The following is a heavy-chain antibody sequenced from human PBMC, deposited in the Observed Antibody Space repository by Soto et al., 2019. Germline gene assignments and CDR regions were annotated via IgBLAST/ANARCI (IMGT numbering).Heavy chain of an antibody. CDR1: GFTFTSSA. D-gene: IGHD4-4*01. CDR3: AAGSNEYGFDAFDI. V-gene: IGHV1-58*02. Sequence: QVQLVQSGPEVKKPGTSVKVSCKASGFTFTSSAMQWVRQARGQRLEWIGWIVVGSGNTNYAQKLQERVTLTRDMSTSTAYLELSSLRSEDTAVYYCAAGSNEYGFDAFDIWGQGTMVTVSS. J-gene: IGHJ3*02. CDR2: IVVGSGNT.